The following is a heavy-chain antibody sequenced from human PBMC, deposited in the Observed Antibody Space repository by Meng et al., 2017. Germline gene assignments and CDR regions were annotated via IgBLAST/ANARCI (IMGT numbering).Heavy chain of an antibody. Sequence: GGSLRPSCAGSGFTFSNDAMTWVRQTPGKGLEWVSTITGSGSNTYYADSVKGRFTISRDNSNNTLFLQMSSLRAEDTAVYYCAKKEAADWTFYFDYWGQGTVVTVSS. D-gene: IGHD2-21*01. CDR3: AKKEAADWTFYFDY. J-gene: IGHJ4*02. CDR2: ITGSGSNT. V-gene: IGHV3-23*01. CDR1: GFTFSNDA.